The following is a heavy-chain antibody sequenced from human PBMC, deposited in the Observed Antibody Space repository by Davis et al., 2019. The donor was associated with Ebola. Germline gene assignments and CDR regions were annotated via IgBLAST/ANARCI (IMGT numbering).Heavy chain of an antibody. CDR3: ASGLWGSRGMDV. Sequence: GESLKISCAASGFTFSSYAMHWVRQAPGKGLEWVAVISYDGSNKYYADSVKGRFTISRDNSKNTLYLQMNSLRAEDTAVYYCASGLWGSRGMDVWGKGTTVTVSS. CDR1: GFTFSSYA. CDR2: ISYDGSNK. V-gene: IGHV3-30*04. J-gene: IGHJ6*04. D-gene: IGHD3-16*01.